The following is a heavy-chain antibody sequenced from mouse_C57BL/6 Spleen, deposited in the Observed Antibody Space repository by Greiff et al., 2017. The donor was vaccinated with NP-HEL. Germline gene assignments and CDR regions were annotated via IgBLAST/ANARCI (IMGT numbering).Heavy chain of an antibody. CDR1: GFTFSDYY. J-gene: IGHJ1*03. V-gene: IGHV5-12*01. CDR2: ISNGGGST. Sequence: DVMLVESGGGLVQPGGSLKLSCAASGFTFSDYYMYWVRQTPEKRLEWVAYISNGGGSTYYPDTVKGRFTISRDNAKNTLYLQMSRLKSEDTAMYYCARFNWDWYFDVWGTGTTVTVSS. D-gene: IGHD4-1*01. CDR3: ARFNWDWYFDV.